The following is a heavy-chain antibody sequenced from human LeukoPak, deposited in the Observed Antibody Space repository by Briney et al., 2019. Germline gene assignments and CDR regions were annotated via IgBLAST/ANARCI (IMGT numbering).Heavy chain of an antibody. CDR1: GGSFSGYY. J-gene: IGHJ4*02. D-gene: IGHD6-19*01. CDR2: INHSGST. V-gene: IGHV4-34*01. CDR3: ARRRRIAVAGPFDY. Sequence: SETLSLTCAVYGGSFSGYYWSWIRQPPGKGLEWIGEINHSGSTNYNPSLKSRVTISVDTSKNQFSLKLSSVAAADTAVYYCARRRRIAVAGPFDYWGQGTLVTVSS.